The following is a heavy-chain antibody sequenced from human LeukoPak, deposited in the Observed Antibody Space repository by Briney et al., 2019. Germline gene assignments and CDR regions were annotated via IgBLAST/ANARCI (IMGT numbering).Heavy chain of an antibody. Sequence: ASVKVSCKASGYTFTGYYMHWVRQAPGQGLEWMGWINPNSGGTNYAQKFQGRVTMTRDTSISTAYMELSRLRSDDTAVYYCARALGSQKDYYYYGMDVWGQGTTVTVSS. D-gene: IGHD3-16*02. J-gene: IGHJ6*02. V-gene: IGHV1-2*02. CDR2: INPNSGGT. CDR1: GYTFTGYY. CDR3: ARALGSQKDYYYYGMDV.